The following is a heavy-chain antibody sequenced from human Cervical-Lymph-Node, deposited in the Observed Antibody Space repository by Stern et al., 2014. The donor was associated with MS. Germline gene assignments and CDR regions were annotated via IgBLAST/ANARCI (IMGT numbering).Heavy chain of an antibody. J-gene: IGHJ4*02. CDR2: ISSSSTYI. CDR3: VRDGGDY. V-gene: IGHV3-21*01. CDR1: GFPFSASA. Sequence: VQLVQSGGGLVKPGGSLRLSCTASGFPFSASAMNWVRQAPGKGLEWVASISSSSTYICYAASLKGRFTISRDNANNSLFLQMHGLRVDDTGLYYCVRDGGDYWGQGSLVTVSS. D-gene: IGHD3-16*01.